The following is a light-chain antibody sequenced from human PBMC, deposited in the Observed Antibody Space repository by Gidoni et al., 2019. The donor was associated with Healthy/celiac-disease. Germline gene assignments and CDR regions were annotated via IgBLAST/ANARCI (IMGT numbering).Light chain of an antibody. J-gene: IGKJ4*01. V-gene: IGKV3-11*01. Sequence: EIVLTQSPATLSLSPGERATLSCRASQSVSSYLAWYQQKPGQAPRLLIYDASNRATGSPARCSGSGSGTDFTLTISSLEPEDFAVYYCQQRSNWITFXGXTKVEIK. CDR1: QSVSSY. CDR3: QQRSNWIT. CDR2: DAS.